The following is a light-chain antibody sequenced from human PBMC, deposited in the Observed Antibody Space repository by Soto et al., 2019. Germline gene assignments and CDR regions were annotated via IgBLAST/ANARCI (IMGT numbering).Light chain of an antibody. Sequence: PGERATLSCTASQSLSSNFLAWYQQKPGQAPRLLIYDTSSRATGIPVRFSGSGSGTDFTLTISRLEPEDFAVYHCQQYDSSPRTFGQGTKVDIK. J-gene: IGKJ1*01. CDR2: DTS. V-gene: IGKV3-20*01. CDR3: QQYDSSPRT. CDR1: QSLSSNF.